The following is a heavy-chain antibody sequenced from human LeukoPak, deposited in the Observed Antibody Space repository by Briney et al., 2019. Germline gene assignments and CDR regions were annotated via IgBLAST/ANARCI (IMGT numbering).Heavy chain of an antibody. D-gene: IGHD3-9*01. CDR2: INHSGST. Sequence: SETLSLTCAVYGGSFSGYYWSWIRQPPGKGLEWIGEINHSGSTNYNPSLKSRVTISVDTSENQFSLKLSSVTAADTAVYYCASSGYDILTGYYTRYFDLWGRGTLVTVSS. CDR1: GGSFSGYY. CDR3: ASSGYDILTGYYTRYFDL. J-gene: IGHJ2*01. V-gene: IGHV4-34*01.